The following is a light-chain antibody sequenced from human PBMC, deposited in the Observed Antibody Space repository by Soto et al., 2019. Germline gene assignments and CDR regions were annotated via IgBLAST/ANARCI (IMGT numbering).Light chain of an antibody. J-gene: IGLJ1*01. CDR1: NSNIGAGYG. CDR2: GNS. Sequence: QSVLTQPPSVSGAPGQGVTIPCTGSNSNIGAGYGVHWYQQLPGTAPKLLIYGNSDRPSGVPDRFSGSKSGTSASLAITGLQAEDEAEYYCQSYDRSLRAYVFGTGTKVTVL. V-gene: IGLV1-40*01. CDR3: QSYDRSLRAYV.